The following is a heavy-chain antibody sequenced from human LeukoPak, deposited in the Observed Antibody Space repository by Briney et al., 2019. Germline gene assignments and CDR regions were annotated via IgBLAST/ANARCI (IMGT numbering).Heavy chain of an antibody. CDR3: ARFLGYCSGGSCYSKSYYYYYGMDV. V-gene: IGHV1-8*01. Sequence: ASVKVSFKASGYTFTIYDINWVRQATGQGGEWMGWMNPNGGNTDYTQKVQGRVTMTRKTSISTAYMELSSLRSEDTAVYYCARFLGYCSGGSCYSKSYYYYYGMDVWGQGTTVTVSS. D-gene: IGHD2-15*01. J-gene: IGHJ6*02. CDR2: MNPNGGNT. CDR1: GYTFTIYD.